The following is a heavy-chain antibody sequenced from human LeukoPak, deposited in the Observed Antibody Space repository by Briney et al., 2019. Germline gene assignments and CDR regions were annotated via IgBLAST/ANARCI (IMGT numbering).Heavy chain of an antibody. D-gene: IGHD3-10*01. V-gene: IGHV4-30-2*01. J-gene: IGHJ4*02. CDR1: GGSISSGGYY. CDR3: ARDEIDSYYVY. Sequence: SQTLSLTCTVSGGSISSGGYYWSWIRQPPGKGLEWIGYIYHSGSTYYNPSLKSRVTISVDRSKNQFSLKLSSVTAADTAVYYCARDEIDSYYVYWGQGTLVTVSS. CDR2: IYHSGST.